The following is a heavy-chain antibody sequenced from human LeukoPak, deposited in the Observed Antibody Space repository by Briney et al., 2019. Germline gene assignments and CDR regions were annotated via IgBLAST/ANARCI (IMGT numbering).Heavy chain of an antibody. CDR1: GGSISSYY. CDR3: ARDFYYYDSSGYYAWFGY. D-gene: IGHD3-22*01. V-gene: IGHV4-59*01. Sequence: PSETLSLTCTVSGGSISSYYWSWIRQPPGKGLEWIGYIYYSGSTSYNPSLKSRVTISVDTSKNQFSLKLSSVTAADTAVYYCARDFYYYDSSGYYAWFGYWGQGTLVTVSS. J-gene: IGHJ4*02. CDR2: IYYSGST.